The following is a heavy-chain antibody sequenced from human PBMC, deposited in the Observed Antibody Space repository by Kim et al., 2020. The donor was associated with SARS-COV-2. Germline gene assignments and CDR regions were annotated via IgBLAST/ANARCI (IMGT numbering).Heavy chain of an antibody. CDR2: ISGSGGST. D-gene: IGHD2-2*01. V-gene: IGHV3-23*01. J-gene: IGHJ3*02. Sequence: GGSLRLSCAASGFTFNIYAMSWVRQAPGQGLEWVSVISGSGGSTYYADTVKERLTLSRDNSKNTLYLQMNSLRAEDTALYYCAEIRSSTSWYDVFDSWGQGTMVTVSS. CDR3: AEIRSSTSWYDVFDS. CDR1: GFTFNIYA.